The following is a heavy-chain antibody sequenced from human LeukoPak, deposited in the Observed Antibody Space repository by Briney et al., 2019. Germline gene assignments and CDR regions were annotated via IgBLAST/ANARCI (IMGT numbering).Heavy chain of an antibody. J-gene: IGHJ5*02. V-gene: IGHV1-2*02. CDR2: INPNSGGT. D-gene: IGHD5-18*01. CDR3: ARAFALGGAMVTSYWFDP. CDR1: GYTFTGYY. Sequence: ASVKVSCKASGYTFTGYYMHWVRQAPGQGLEWMGWINPNSGGTNYAQKFQGRVTMTRDTSISTAYMELSRLRTDDTAVYYCARAFALGGAMVTSYWFDPWGQGTLVTVSS.